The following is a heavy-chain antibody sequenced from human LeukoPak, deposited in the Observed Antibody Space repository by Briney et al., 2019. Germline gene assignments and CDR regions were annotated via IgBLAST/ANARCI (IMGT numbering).Heavy chain of an antibody. Sequence: PGGSLRLSCAASGFIFKTHGMHWVRQAPGKGLEWVALIWYDGISKYYVDSVKGRFNISRDNSKNTLYLQMNSLRVEDTAVYYCARCLTGHSSSRYFGDGLDVWGQGTTVTVSS. CDR3: ARCLTGHSSSRYFGDGLDV. V-gene: IGHV3-33*01. J-gene: IGHJ6*02. CDR2: IWYDGISK. CDR1: GFIFKTHG. D-gene: IGHD6-13*01.